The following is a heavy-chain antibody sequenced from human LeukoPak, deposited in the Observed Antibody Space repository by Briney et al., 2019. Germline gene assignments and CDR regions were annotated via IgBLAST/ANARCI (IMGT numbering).Heavy chain of an antibody. J-gene: IGHJ4*02. CDR3: ARDYPGGGYNFDY. D-gene: IGHD1-1*01. V-gene: IGHV4-30-4*08. CDR1: GDSISSGDYY. Sequence: SQTLSLTCTVSGDSISSGDYYWNWIRQPPGKGLEWIGYTYYSGNTYYNPSLKSRVTISVDTSKNQFSLKLTSVTAADTAVYFCARDYPGGGYNFDYWGQGTLVTVSS. CDR2: TYYSGNT.